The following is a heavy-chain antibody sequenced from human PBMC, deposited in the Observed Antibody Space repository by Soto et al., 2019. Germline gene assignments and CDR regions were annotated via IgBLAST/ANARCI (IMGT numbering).Heavy chain of an antibody. V-gene: IGHV1-24*01. CDR1: GYTLTELS. D-gene: IGHD3-3*01. Sequence: DSVKVSCKVSGYTLTELSMHWVRQAPGKGLEWMGGFDPEDGETIYAQKFQGRVTMTEDTSTDTAYMELSSLRSEDTAVYYCATEYYDGWSGPTPGDYFDYWGQGNLVSVS. CDR3: ATEYYDGWSGPTPGDYFDY. J-gene: IGHJ4*02. CDR2: FDPEDGET.